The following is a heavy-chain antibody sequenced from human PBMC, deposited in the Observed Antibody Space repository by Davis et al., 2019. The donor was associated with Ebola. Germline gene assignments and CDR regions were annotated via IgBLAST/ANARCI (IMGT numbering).Heavy chain of an antibody. CDR2: IYHTGAT. D-gene: IGHD5-12*01. CDR1: GGSISSSTYH. CDR3: ARVKSGYDLRYYFDS. J-gene: IGHJ4*02. Sequence: PSETLSLTCTVSGGSISSSTYHWVWVRQPPGKGLEWIGSIYHTGATYYSPSLKSRVTISVDTSTNQFSLKLSSVIAADTAVYYCARVKSGYDLRYYFDSWGQGTLVTVSS. V-gene: IGHV4-39*07.